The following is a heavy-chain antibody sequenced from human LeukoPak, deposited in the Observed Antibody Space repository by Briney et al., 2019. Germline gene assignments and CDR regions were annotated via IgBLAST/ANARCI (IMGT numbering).Heavy chain of an antibody. Sequence: PGGSLRLSCAASGFTFSSYGMSWVRQAPGKGLEWVSAISGSGGSTYYADSVKGRFTISRDNSKNTLYLQMNSLRDEDTAVYYCAKTKLARRRDDSSGYYILDYWGQGTLVTVSS. CDR3: AKTKLARRRDDSSGYYILDY. J-gene: IGHJ4*02. CDR1: GFTFSSYG. CDR2: ISGSGGST. D-gene: IGHD3-22*01. V-gene: IGHV3-23*01.